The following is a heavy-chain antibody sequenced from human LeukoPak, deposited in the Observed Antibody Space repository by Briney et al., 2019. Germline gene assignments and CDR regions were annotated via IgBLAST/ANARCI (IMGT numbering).Heavy chain of an antibody. CDR2: IYYSGST. CDR1: GGSISSGDYY. D-gene: IGHD2-2*01. J-gene: IGHJ5*02. CDR3: ARGVVVVPAATNWFDP. Sequence: PSQTLSLTCTVSGGSISSGDYYWSWIRQPPGKGLEWVGHIYYSGSTYYNPSLRSRVTISVDTTKNQFSLKLSSVTAADTAVYYCARGVVVVPAATNWFDPWGQGTLVTVSS. V-gene: IGHV4-30-4*08.